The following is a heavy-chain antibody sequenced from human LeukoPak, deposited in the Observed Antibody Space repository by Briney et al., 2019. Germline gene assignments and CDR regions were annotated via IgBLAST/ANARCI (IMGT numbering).Heavy chain of an antibody. CDR2: ISAYNGNT. CDR1: GYTFTSYG. V-gene: IGHV1-18*01. J-gene: IGHJ4*02. Sequence: ASVKVSCKASGYTFTSYGISWVRQAPGQVLEWMGWISAYNGNTNYAQKLQGRVTMTTDTSTSTAYMELRSLRSDDTAVYYCARVSASLYYDFWSGYRQFFDYWGQGTLVTVSS. D-gene: IGHD3-3*01. CDR3: ARVSASLYYDFWSGYRQFFDY.